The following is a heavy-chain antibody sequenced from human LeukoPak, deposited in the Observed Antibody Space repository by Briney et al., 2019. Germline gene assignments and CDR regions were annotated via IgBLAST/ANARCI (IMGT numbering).Heavy chain of an antibody. J-gene: IGHJ4*02. CDR3: ARGLGYSGYEYDY. D-gene: IGHD5-12*01. Sequence: NPSETLSLTCAVYGGSFSGYYWSWIRQPPGKGLEWIGEINHSGSTNYNPSLKSRVTISVDTSKNQFSLKLSSVTAADTAVYYCARGLGYSGYEYDYWGQGTLVIVYS. CDR2: INHSGST. V-gene: IGHV4-34*01. CDR1: GGSFSGYY.